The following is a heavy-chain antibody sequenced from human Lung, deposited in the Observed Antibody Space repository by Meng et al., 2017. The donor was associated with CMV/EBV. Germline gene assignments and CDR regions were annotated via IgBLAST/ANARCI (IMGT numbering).Heavy chain of an antibody. CDR1: GFTVNTNY. CDR2: IYSGGRT. D-gene: IGHD6-13*01. Sequence: GGSLRLXXAASGFTVNTNYMSWVRQAPGKGLECVSVIYSGGRTYYADSVKGRFTISRDNSKNTLYLQMNSLRAEDTAMYYCAKYPQTYPYSSSSWGQGTRVTVAS. CDR3: AKYPQTYPYSSSS. J-gene: IGHJ4*02. V-gene: IGHV3-53*01.